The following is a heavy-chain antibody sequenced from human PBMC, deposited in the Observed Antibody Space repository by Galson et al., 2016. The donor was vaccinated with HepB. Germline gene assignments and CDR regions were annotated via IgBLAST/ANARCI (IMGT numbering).Heavy chain of an antibody. CDR3: VGDGCSGSSCYTWNWVDP. J-gene: IGHJ5*02. CDR1: GFTFSGHG. CDR2: ITGASSYT. V-gene: IGHV3-21*04. Sequence: SLRLSCAASGFTFSGHGLNWVRQAPGKGLEWVSTITGASSYTYYADSVKGRFTISRDNAKNSLFLQMNSLRAEDPAVYYCVGDGCSGSSCYTWNWVDPWGQGTLVTVSS. D-gene: IGHD2-15*01.